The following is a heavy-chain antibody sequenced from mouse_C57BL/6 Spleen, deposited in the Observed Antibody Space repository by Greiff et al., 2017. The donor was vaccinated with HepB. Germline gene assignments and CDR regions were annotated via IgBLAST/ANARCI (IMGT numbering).Heavy chain of an antibody. CDR1: GFTFTDYY. Sequence: DVQLVESGGGLVQPGGSLSLSCAASGFTFTDYYMSWVRQPPGKALEWLGFIRNKANGYTTEYSASVKGRFTISRDNSQSILYLQMNALRAEDSATYYCASSYYYGSSLYWYFDVWGTGTTVTVSS. CDR3: ASSYYYGSSLYWYFDV. V-gene: IGHV7-3*01. CDR2: IRNKANGYTT. D-gene: IGHD1-1*01. J-gene: IGHJ1*03.